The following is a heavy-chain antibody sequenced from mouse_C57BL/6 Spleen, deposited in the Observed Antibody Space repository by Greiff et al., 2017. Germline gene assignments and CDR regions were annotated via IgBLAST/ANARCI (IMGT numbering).Heavy chain of an antibody. J-gene: IGHJ4*01. CDR3: ARGVKGYYYAMDY. CDR1: GYTFTSYW. V-gene: IGHV1-55*01. D-gene: IGHD3-3*01. Sequence: VQLQQPGAELVKPGASVKMSCKASGYTFTSYWITWVKQRPGQGLEWIGDIYPGSGSTNYNEKFKSKATLTVDTSSSTAYMQLSSLTSEDSAVYYCARGVKGYYYAMDYWGQGTSVTVSS. CDR2: IYPGSGST.